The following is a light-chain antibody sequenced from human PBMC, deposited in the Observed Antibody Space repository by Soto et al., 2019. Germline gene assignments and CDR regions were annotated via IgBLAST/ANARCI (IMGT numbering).Light chain of an antibody. V-gene: IGKV3-20*01. CDR2: GAS. CDR1: QSVSSSY. CDR3: QQYGSSPPLT. J-gene: IGKJ4*01. Sequence: EIVLTQSPGTLSLSPGERATLSCRASQSVSSSYLAWYQQKPGQAPRLLIYGASSRATSIPDRLSGSGSGTDFTLTISRLEPQDCAVYYCQQYGSSPPLTFGGGTKVEIK.